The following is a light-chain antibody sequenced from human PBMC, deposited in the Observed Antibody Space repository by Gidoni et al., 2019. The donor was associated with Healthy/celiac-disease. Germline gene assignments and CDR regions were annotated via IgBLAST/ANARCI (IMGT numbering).Light chain of an antibody. CDR2: KDS. CDR3: QSADSSGTAYV. Sequence: SYELTQPPSVSVSPGQTARITCSGDALPKQYAYWYQQKQGQAPVLVIYKDSERPSGIPERFSGSSSGTTVTLTISGVQAEDEADYYCQSADSSGTAYVFGTGTKVTVL. V-gene: IGLV3-25*03. J-gene: IGLJ1*01. CDR1: ALPKQY.